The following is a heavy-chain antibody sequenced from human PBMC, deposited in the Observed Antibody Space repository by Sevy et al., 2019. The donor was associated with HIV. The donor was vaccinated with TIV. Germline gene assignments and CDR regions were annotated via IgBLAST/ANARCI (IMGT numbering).Heavy chain of an antibody. V-gene: IGHV3-30*04. J-gene: IGHJ4*02. Sequence: GGSLRLSCAASGFTFSTYAMHWLRQAPGKGLEWVAVISHDERTTYYADSVKGRFTISRDTSKNTLYLQMDSLRPEDTTIYYCARDPGNSGNYWGQGTLVTVSS. CDR2: ISHDERTT. D-gene: IGHD1-1*01. CDR1: GFTFSTYA. CDR3: ARDPGNSGNY.